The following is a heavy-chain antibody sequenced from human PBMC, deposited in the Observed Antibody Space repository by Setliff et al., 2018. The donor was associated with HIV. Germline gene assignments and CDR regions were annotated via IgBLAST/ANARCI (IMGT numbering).Heavy chain of an antibody. CDR2: ISASGNSP. J-gene: IGHJ6*02. CDR1: GFTFSSYA. Sequence: GGSLRLSCAASGFTFSSYAMSWVRQAPGKGLEWVSTISASGNSPYYVDSVKGRFTISRDNSKNTLYLQMNSLRPEDTAVYYCARDCRVGWVFTYGMDVWGQGTLVTVSS. CDR3: ARDCRVGWVFTYGMDV. V-gene: IGHV3-23*01. D-gene: IGHD6-13*01.